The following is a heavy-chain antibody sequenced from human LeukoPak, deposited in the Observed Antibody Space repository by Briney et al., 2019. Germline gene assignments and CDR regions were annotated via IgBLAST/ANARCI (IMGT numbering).Heavy chain of an antibody. Sequence: ASVKVSCKASGYTFTDYYMHWVRQAPGQGLEWMGWISPNSGVTNYAQKFQGRVTMTRDTSISTAYMELSRLRSDDTAVFYCARQADNNWFDSWGQGTLVTVSS. CDR1: GYTFTDYY. V-gene: IGHV1-2*02. J-gene: IGHJ5*01. D-gene: IGHD2-15*01. CDR2: ISPNSGVT. CDR3: ARQADNNWFDS.